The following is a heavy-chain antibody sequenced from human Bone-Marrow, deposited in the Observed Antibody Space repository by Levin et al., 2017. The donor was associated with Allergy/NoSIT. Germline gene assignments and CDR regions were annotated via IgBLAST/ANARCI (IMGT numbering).Heavy chain of an antibody. CDR1: GFSLTGSF. J-gene: IGHJ5*01. CDR2: ISTTGKTM. V-gene: IGHV3-11*01. Sequence: GESLKISCAASGFSLTGSFMSWIRQAPGKGLEWISYISTTGKTMDYADSVKGRFTISRDNTKNSLYLQINSLRVEDTAVYYCARDTGAFDSWGQGTLVTVSS. CDR3: ARDTGAFDS. D-gene: IGHD2-8*02.